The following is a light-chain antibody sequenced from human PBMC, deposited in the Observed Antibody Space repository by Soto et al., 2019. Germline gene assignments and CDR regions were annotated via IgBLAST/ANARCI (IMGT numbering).Light chain of an antibody. Sequence: EIVLTQSPGTRSLSPGERATLSCRASQSVSNNYLAWYQQKPGQPPRLLIYGASNRATGIPDRFSGSGSGTDFTLTISRLEPEDFAVYYCQQYGSSGTFGQGAKVDIK. CDR1: QSVSNNY. J-gene: IGKJ1*01. CDR2: GAS. CDR3: QQYGSSGT. V-gene: IGKV3-20*01.